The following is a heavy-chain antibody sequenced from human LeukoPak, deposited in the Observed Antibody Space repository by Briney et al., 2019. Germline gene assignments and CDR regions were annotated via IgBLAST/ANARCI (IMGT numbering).Heavy chain of an antibody. CDR2: ISYDGSNK. D-gene: IGHD6-19*01. Sequence: GGSLRLSCAASGFTFSSYAMHWVRQAPGRGLEWGAVISYDGSNKYYADSVKGRFTISRDNSKNTLYLQMNSLRAEDTAVYYCARDEPLWDWTAVAGGHFDYWGQGTLVTVSS. J-gene: IGHJ4*02. V-gene: IGHV3-30*04. CDR1: GFTFSSYA. CDR3: ARDEPLWDWTAVAGGHFDY.